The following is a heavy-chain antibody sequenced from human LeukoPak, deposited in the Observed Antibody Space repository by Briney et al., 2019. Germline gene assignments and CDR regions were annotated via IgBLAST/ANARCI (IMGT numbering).Heavy chain of an antibody. D-gene: IGHD3-3*01. V-gene: IGHV4-59*11. CDR2: IFQSRST. CDR1: GGSISSHY. CDR3: ARGVYDFWTGFPSRLDV. Sequence: SETLSLTCTVSGGSISSHYWSWIRQPPGGGLEWIGYIFQSRSTNYNRSLKSRVTISVDSSKRQFSLTLTSVTAADSAVYYCARGVYDFWTGFPSRLDVWGEGTSVTVSS. J-gene: IGHJ6*04.